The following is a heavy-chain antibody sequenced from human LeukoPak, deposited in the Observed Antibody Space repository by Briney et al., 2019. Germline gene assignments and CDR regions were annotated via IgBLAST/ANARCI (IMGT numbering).Heavy chain of an antibody. Sequence: GGSLRLSCEVSGFSVDGNYMTWVRQVPGGGLEWVALIFSGDSTDYPDSVKGRFTISRDKSKNTLHLQMDGLRPEDTAMYYCALTYYFDRRGYSYFDYWGQGALVTVSS. CDR2: IFSGDST. J-gene: IGHJ4*02. V-gene: IGHV3-53*01. CDR3: ALTYYFDRRGYSYFDY. D-gene: IGHD3-22*01. CDR1: GFSVDGNY.